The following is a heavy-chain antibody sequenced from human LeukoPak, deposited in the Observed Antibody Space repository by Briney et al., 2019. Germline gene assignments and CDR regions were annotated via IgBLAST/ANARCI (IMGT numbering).Heavy chain of an antibody. V-gene: IGHV4-59*01. CDR1: GGSISSYY. Sequence: SETLSLTCTVSGGSISSYYWSWIRQPPGKGLEWIGYIYYSGSTNYNPSLKCRVTISVDTSKNQFSLKLSSVTAADTAVYYCARDMAGSVWGQGTLVTVSS. CDR3: ARDMAGSV. D-gene: IGHD3-10*01. J-gene: IGHJ4*02. CDR2: IYYSGST.